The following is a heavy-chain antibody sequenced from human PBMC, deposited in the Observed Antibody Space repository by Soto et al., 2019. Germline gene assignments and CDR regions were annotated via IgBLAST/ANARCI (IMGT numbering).Heavy chain of an antibody. Sequence: GESLKISCDGSGYSFTIYCIGLVLQMPGKGLEWMWIIYPCDSDTIYSPSFQGQVTISADKSISTAYLQWSSLKASDTAMYYCARSETYYYDSSGYPDYWGQGTLVTVSS. V-gene: IGHV5-51*01. CDR2: IYPCDSDT. D-gene: IGHD3-22*01. CDR1: GYSFTIYC. CDR3: ARSETYYYDSSGYPDY. J-gene: IGHJ4*02.